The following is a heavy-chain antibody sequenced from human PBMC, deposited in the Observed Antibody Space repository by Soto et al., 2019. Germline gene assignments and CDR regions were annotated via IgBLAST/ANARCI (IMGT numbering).Heavy chain of an antibody. Sequence: SETLSLTCTVSGGSISSSSYYWGWIRQPPGKGLEWIGSIYYSGSTYYNPSLKSRVTISVDTSKNRFSLKLSSVTAADTAVYYCARQGSGSYFGGYYYYYGMDVWGQGTTVTVSS. D-gene: IGHD1-26*01. J-gene: IGHJ6*02. CDR2: IYYSGST. V-gene: IGHV4-39*01. CDR1: GGSISSSSYY. CDR3: ARQGSGSYFGGYYYYYGMDV.